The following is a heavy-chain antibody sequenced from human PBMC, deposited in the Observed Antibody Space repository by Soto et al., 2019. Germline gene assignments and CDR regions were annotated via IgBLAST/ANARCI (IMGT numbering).Heavy chain of an antibody. Sequence: SQTLSLTCAISGDSVSRNSAAWNWIRQSPSRGLEWLGRTYYRSKWYNDYAVSVKSRITINPDTSKNQFSLQLNSVTPEDTAVYYCAMMRGYSYGNYYYYGMDVWGQGTTVTVSS. CDR2: TYYRSKWYN. CDR1: GDSVSRNSAA. D-gene: IGHD5-18*01. J-gene: IGHJ6*02. CDR3: AMMRGYSYGNYYYYGMDV. V-gene: IGHV6-1*01.